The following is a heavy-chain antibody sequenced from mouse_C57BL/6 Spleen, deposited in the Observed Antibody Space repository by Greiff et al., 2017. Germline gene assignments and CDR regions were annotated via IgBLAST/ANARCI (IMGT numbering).Heavy chain of an antibody. CDR1: GYTFTSSW. Sequence: VQLQQSGTELVQPGASVKLSCKASGYTFTSSWMHWVKQRPGQGLEWIGNINPSNGGTNYNEKFKSKATLTVDKSSSTAYMQLSSLTSEDSAVYYCARRGYDGYFYYFDYWGQGTTLTVSS. D-gene: IGHD2-3*01. J-gene: IGHJ2*01. CDR3: ARRGYDGYFYYFDY. CDR2: INPSNGGT. V-gene: IGHV1-53*01.